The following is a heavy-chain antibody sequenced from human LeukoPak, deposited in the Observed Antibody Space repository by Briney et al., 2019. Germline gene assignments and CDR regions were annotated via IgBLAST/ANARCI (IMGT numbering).Heavy chain of an antibody. V-gene: IGHV3-30*02. Sequence: GGSLRLSCAASGFTFSSYGMHWVRQAPGKGLEWVAFIRYDGSNKYYADSVKGRFTISRDNSKNTLYLQMNSLRAEDTAVYYCAHARASGYSYGFDHWGQGTLVTVSS. CDR2: IRYDGSNK. CDR3: AHARASGYSYGFDH. D-gene: IGHD5-18*01. CDR1: GFTFSSYG. J-gene: IGHJ4*02.